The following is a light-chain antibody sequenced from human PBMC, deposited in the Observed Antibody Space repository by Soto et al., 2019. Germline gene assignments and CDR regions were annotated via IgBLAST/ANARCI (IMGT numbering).Light chain of an antibody. CDR1: QSVSTY. CDR2: DAS. Sequence: ETVLTQSPATLSLSPGERATLSCRASQSVSTYLAWYQQNPGQAPRLLIYDASNRATGIPARFSGSGSGTEFSLTISSLQSEDFAVYYCQQYNDWPPITFGRGTRLEIK. CDR3: QQYNDWPPIT. V-gene: IGKV3D-15*01. J-gene: IGKJ5*01.